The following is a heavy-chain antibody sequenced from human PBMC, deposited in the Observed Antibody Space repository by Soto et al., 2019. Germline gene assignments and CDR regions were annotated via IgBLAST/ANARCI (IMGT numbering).Heavy chain of an antibody. CDR1: GYTFTSYG. CDR2: ISGYNGNT. Sequence: QVQLVQSGAEVKKPGASVKVSCKASGYTFTSYGICWVRQAPGQGLEWMGWISGYNGNTNYAQNLQGRVTMTTDTXXXXXXXXXXXXXXXXXXXXXXXXXXXXXRCLDLWGRGTLVIVSS. CDR3: XXXXXXXRCLDL. J-gene: IGHJ2*01. V-gene: IGHV1-18*01. D-gene: IGHD2-8*01.